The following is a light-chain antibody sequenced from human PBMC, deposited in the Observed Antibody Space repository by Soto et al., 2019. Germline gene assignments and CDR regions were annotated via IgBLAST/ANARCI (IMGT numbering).Light chain of an antibody. V-gene: IGLV2-14*01. Sequence: QSALTQPASLSGSPGQSITISCTGTSSDVGGYNYVSWYQQHPGKVPKLMIYDVSNRPSGVSNRFSGSKSGNTASLTISGLQAEDEADYYCNSYTSSRTVIFGGGTKLTVL. CDR2: DVS. CDR1: SSDVGGYNY. J-gene: IGLJ2*01. CDR3: NSYTSSRTVI.